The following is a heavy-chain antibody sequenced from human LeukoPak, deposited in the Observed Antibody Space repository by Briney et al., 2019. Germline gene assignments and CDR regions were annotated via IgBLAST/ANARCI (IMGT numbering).Heavy chain of an antibody. CDR2: IWYGGSNK. Sequence: GGSLRLSCAASGFTFSSYGMHWVRQAPGKGLEWVAVIWYGGSNKYYADSVKGRFTISRDNSKNTLYLQMNSLRAEDTAVYYCAKDRTRELHAFDIWGQGTMVTVSS. CDR1: GFTFSSYG. V-gene: IGHV3-30*02. CDR3: AKDRTRELHAFDI. J-gene: IGHJ3*02. D-gene: IGHD1-26*01.